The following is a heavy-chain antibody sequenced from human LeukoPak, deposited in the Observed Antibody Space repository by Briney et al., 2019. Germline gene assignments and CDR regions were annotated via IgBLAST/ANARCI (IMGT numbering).Heavy chain of an antibody. J-gene: IGHJ4*02. CDR1: GYTFTGYY. CDR2: INPNSGDT. D-gene: IGHD3-22*01. CDR3: ARVHRKYDSSGSSSSD. Sequence: GASVKVSCKASGYTFTGYYMHWVRQAPGQGLEWMGWINPNSGDTNYPQRFQGRVTLTRDTSINTAYMELSGLRSDDTAVYYCARVHRKYDSSGSSSSDWGQGTLVTVSS. V-gene: IGHV1-2*02.